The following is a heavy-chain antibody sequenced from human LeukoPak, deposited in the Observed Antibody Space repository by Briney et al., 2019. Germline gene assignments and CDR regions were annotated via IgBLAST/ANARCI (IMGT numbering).Heavy chain of an antibody. CDR3: TRGAGSTAVMGDITYYYPMDV. V-gene: IGHV3-53*01. CDR1: GFTVSSNY. CDR2: IYSGGST. D-gene: IGHD3-16*01. Sequence: GGSLRLSCAASGFTVSSNYMSWVRQAPGKGLEWVSVIYSGGSTYYADSVKGRFTISRDNSKNTLYLQMNSLRAEDTAVYYCTRGAGSTAVMGDITYYYPMDVWGQGTTVTVSS. J-gene: IGHJ6*02.